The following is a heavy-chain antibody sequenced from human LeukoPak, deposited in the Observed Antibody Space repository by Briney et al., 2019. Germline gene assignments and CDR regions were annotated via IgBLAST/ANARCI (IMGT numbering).Heavy chain of an antibody. CDR2: IIPNSGAT. CDR1: GYTFTGYY. CDR3: ASTKRGYSYGFRAFDI. J-gene: IGHJ3*02. D-gene: IGHD5-18*01. Sequence: ASVKVSCKASGYTFTGYYMHWVRQAPGQGLEWMGWIIPNSGATKYAQKFQGRVTMTRDTSISTAYMELSRLRSDDTAAYYCASTKRGYSYGFRAFDIWGQGTMVTVSS. V-gene: IGHV1-2*02.